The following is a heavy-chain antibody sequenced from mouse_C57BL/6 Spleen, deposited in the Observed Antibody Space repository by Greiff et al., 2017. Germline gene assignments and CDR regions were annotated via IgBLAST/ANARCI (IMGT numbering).Heavy chain of an antibody. J-gene: IGHJ3*01. CDR3: ARERGPTVVATEGWFAY. V-gene: IGHV2-2*01. D-gene: IGHD1-1*01. Sequence: VQLQESGPGLVQPSQSLSITCTVSGFSLTSYGVHWVRQSPGQGLEWLGVIWSGGSTDYNAAFISRLSISKDNSKSQVFFKMNSLQADDTAIYYCARERGPTVVATEGWFAYWGQGTLGTVSA. CDR1: GFSLTSYG. CDR2: IWSGGST.